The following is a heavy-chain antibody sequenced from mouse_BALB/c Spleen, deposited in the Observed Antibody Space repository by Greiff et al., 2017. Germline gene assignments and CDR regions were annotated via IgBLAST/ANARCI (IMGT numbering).Heavy chain of an antibody. Sequence: EVQLQQSGAELVRSGASVTLSCTASGFNITDYYMHWVKQRPEQGLEWIGWIDPEDGDTEYAPKFQGKATMTADTSTNTAYLQLSSLTSEATAVYYCNAKKDWDYWGQGTTLTVSS. CDR1: GFNITDYY. D-gene: IGHD4-1*01. CDR3: NAKKDWDY. CDR2: IDPEDGDT. J-gene: IGHJ2*01. V-gene: IGHV14-4*02.